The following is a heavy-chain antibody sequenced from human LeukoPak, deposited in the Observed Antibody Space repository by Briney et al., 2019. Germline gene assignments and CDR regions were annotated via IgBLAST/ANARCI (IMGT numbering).Heavy chain of an antibody. Sequence: PGGSLRLSCAASGFTFSDYYMSWIRQAPGKGLEWVSYISSSGSTIYYADSVKGRFTISRDNAKNSLYLQMNSLRAEDTAVYYCASPPPAADYYYYGMDVWGQGTTVTVSS. J-gene: IGHJ6*02. CDR1: GFTFSDYY. CDR2: ISSSGSTI. CDR3: ASPPPAADYYYYGMDV. V-gene: IGHV3-11*01. D-gene: IGHD2-2*01.